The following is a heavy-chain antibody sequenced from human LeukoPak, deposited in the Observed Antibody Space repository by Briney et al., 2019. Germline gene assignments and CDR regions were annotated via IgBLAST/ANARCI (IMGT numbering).Heavy chain of an antibody. CDR2: ISAYNGNT. CDR1: GYTFTSYG. J-gene: IGHJ4*02. V-gene: IGHV1-18*01. D-gene: IGHD3-22*01. Sequence: GASVKVSCKASGYTFTSYGISWVRQAPGQGLEWMGWISAYNGNTNYAQKLQGRVTMTTDTSTSTAYMELRSLRSDDTAVYYCATDLKTWYDSSGYYYWGQGTLVTVSS. CDR3: ATDLKTWYDSSGYYY.